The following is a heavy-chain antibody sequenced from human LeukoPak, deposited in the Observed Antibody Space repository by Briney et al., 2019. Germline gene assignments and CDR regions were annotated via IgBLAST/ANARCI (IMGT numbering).Heavy chain of an antibody. D-gene: IGHD6-19*01. CDR3: ARDRVGSGWPRPFYFEF. J-gene: IGHJ4*02. V-gene: IGHV1-2*02. CDR1: GYTFTGYY. Sequence: VSVKVSCKPSGYTFTGYYLHWVRQAPGQALEWMGWINPNTGATVYAQKFQGRVTMSRDTSVSTAYMDLSSLRSDDTAVYYCARDRVGSGWPRPFYFEFWGQGTLVTVSS. CDR2: INPNTGAT.